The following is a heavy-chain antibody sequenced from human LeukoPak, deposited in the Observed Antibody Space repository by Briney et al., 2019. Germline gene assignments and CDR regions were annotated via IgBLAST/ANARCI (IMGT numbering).Heavy chain of an antibody. CDR3: ARVLLWFGEPWYFDL. Sequence: SETLSLTCTVSGGSISSYYWSWIRQPPGKGLEWIGYIYYSGSTYYNPSLKSRVTISVDTSKNQFSLKLSSVTAADTALYYCARVLLWFGEPWYFDLWGRGTLVTVSS. D-gene: IGHD3-10*01. CDR1: GGSISSYY. CDR2: IYYSGST. J-gene: IGHJ2*01. V-gene: IGHV4-59*04.